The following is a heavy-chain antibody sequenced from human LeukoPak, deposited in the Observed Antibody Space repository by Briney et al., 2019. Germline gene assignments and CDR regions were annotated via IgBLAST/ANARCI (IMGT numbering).Heavy chain of an antibody. Sequence: ASVKVSCKASGYTFIGYYIYWVRQAPGQGLEWMGWINPNSGGTNYAQNFQGRVTMTRDTSISTAYMELSRLTSEDTAVYYCARELDLYFFDYWGQGTLVTVSS. D-gene: IGHD3-9*01. V-gene: IGHV1-2*02. J-gene: IGHJ4*02. CDR2: INPNSGGT. CDR1: GYTFIGYY. CDR3: ARELDLYFFDY.